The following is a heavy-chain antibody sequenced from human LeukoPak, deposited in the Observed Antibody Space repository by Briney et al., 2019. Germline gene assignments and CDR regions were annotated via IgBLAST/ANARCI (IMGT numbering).Heavy chain of an antibody. CDR3: ARSEGSCWSIEWFDP. D-gene: IGHD6-13*01. V-gene: IGHV4-39*01. J-gene: IGHJ5*02. CDR1: GVTISSSNYY. Sequence: TSETLSLTCTGSGVTISSSNYYWGWIRQPPGKGLEWIGSIYYSGSTYYNPSLKSLVTISVDTSKNQFSLRLSSVAAADRGVFYCARSEGSCWSIEWFDPWGGATLATVSS. CDR2: IYYSGST.